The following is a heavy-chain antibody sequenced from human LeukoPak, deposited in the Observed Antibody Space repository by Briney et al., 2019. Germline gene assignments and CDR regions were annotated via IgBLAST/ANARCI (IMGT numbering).Heavy chain of an antibody. V-gene: IGHV3-15*01. D-gene: IGHD5-18*01. CDR3: TTGPDTAMAEFDY. CDR1: GLIFSSYV. Sequence: GGSLRLSCAASGLIFSSYVMSWVRQAPGKGLEWVGRIKSKTDGGTTDYAAPVKGRFTISRDDSKNTLYLQMNSLKTEDTAVYYCTTGPDTAMAEFDYWGQGTLVTVSS. J-gene: IGHJ4*02. CDR2: IKSKTDGGTT.